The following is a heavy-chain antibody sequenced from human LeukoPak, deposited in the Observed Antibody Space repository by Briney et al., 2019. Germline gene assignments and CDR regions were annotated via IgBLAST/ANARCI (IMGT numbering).Heavy chain of an antibody. CDR1: GFTVSTNY. Sequence: PGGSLRLSCAASGFTVSTNYMSWVRQAPGKGLEWVSVIYSGGDTYYADSVKGRFTISRDNPKNTLYLQMNSLRVEDTAVYYCARGPGSSGWYWYFDLWGRGTLVTVSS. D-gene: IGHD6-19*01. CDR3: ARGPGSSGWYWYFDL. CDR2: IYSGGDT. V-gene: IGHV3-53*01. J-gene: IGHJ2*01.